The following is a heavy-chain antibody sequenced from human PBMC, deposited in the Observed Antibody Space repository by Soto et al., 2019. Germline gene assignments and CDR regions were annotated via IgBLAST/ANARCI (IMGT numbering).Heavy chain of an antibody. V-gene: IGHV3-53*01. Sequence: EVQLVESGGGLIQPGGSLRLSCAASGFTVSSNYMSWVRQAPGKGLEWVSVIYSGGSTYYADSVKGRFTISRDNSKNTLYLQMNSPRAEDTAVYYCARGYCSGGSCYADAFDIWGQGTMVTVSS. CDR1: GFTVSSNY. J-gene: IGHJ3*02. CDR3: ARGYCSGGSCYADAFDI. CDR2: IYSGGST. D-gene: IGHD2-15*01.